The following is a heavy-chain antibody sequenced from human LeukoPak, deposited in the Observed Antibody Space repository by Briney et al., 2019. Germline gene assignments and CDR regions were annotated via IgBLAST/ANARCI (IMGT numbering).Heavy chain of an antibody. J-gene: IGHJ4*02. CDR1: GFTFSTYW. CDR3: ARPSLNSGSYFDY. V-gene: IGHV3-7*01. CDR2: IKQDESEK. D-gene: IGHD1-26*01. Sequence: GESLRLSCAASGFTFSTYWTSWVRQTPEKGLEWVANIKQDESEKYYVDSVKGRFTISRDNARNSLYLQMNSLRAEDTAVYYCARPSLNSGSYFDYWGQGILVTVSS.